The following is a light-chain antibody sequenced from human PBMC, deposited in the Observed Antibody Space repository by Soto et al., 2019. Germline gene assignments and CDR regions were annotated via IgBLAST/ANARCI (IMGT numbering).Light chain of an antibody. J-gene: IGKJ2*01. CDR3: QQYNNWPPEYT. V-gene: IGKV3-15*01. Sequence: EIVMTQSPATLSVSPGERATLSCRASQSVNSNLAWYQQKPGQAPRLLIYDTSTRATGLPARFSGSGSGTEFTLTISSLQSEDFAVYDCQQYNNWPPEYTFGQGTKLEIK. CDR1: QSVNSN. CDR2: DTS.